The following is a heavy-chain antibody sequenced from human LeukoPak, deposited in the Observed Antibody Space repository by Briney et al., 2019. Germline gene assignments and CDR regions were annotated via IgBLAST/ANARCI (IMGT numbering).Heavy chain of an antibody. D-gene: IGHD3-22*01. J-gene: IGHJ2*01. CDR1: GGSISSYY. CDR3: AGDGSSGHHFDL. CDR2: IYYSGST. Sequence: PSETLSLTCAVSGGSISSYYWSWIRQPPGKGLEWIGYIYYSGSTNYNPSLKSRVTISVDTSKNQFSLKLSSVTAADTAVYYCAGDGSSGHHFDLWGRGTLVTVSS. V-gene: IGHV4-59*01.